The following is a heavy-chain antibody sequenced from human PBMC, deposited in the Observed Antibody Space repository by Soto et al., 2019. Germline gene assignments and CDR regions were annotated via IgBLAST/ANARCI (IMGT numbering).Heavy chain of an antibody. CDR2: ISYDGSYK. CDR3: AKWAGGFDY. J-gene: IGHJ4*02. Sequence: QVQLVESGGGVVQPGRSLRLSCASSGFTFSSYGMHWVRQAPGKGLEWVAVISYDGSYKYYADSVKGRFPISRDNSKNTLYLQMNSLRAEDTALYYGAKWAGGFDYWGQGTLVTVSS. V-gene: IGHV3-30*18. CDR1: GFTFSSYG.